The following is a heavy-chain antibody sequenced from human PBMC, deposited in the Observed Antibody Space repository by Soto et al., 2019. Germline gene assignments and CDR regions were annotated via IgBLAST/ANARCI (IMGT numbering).Heavy chain of an antibody. CDR3: VRDTRYCSGGSCYIDWYFDL. CDR2: VSYDGSNK. CDR1: GFTFSSYA. D-gene: IGHD2-15*01. V-gene: IGHV3-30-3*01. Sequence: QVQLVESGGGVVQPGRSLRLSCAASGFTFSSYAMHWVRQAPGKGLEWVAVVSYDGSNKFHADSVKGRFTISRDNSKNTVYLQTNSRRAEDTAVYYCVRDTRYCSGGSCYIDWYFDLWGRGTLVTVSS. J-gene: IGHJ2*01.